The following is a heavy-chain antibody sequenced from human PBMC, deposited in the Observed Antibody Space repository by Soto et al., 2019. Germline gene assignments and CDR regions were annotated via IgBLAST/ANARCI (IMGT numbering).Heavy chain of an antibody. CDR3: ARNVDTAMVNAGRFDY. CDR2: IYYSGST. V-gene: IGHV4-30-4*01. D-gene: IGHD5-18*01. CDR1: GGSISSGDYY. Sequence: SETLCLTCTVSGGSISSGDYYWSWIRQPPGKGLEWIGYIYYSGSTYYNPSLKSRVTISVDTSKNQFSLKLSSVTAADTAVYYCARNVDTAMVNAGRFDYWGQGTLVTVSS. J-gene: IGHJ4*02.